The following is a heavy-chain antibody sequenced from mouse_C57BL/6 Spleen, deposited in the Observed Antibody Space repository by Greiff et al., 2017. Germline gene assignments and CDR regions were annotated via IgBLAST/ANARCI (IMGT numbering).Heavy chain of an antibody. D-gene: IGHD1-1*01. J-gene: IGHJ2*01. CDR3: ARGPYYYGSSYVDY. Sequence: EVKLMESGGGLVKPGGSLKLSCAASGFTFSDYGMHWVRQAPEKGLEWVAYISSGSSTIYYADTVKGRFTISRDNAKNTLFLQRTSLRSEDTAMYYCARGPYYYGSSYVDYWGQGTTLTVSS. CDR2: ISSGSSTI. CDR1: GFTFSDYG. V-gene: IGHV5-17*01.